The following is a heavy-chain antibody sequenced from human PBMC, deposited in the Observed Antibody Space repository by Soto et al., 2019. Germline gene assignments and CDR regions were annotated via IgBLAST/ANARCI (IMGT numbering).Heavy chain of an antibody. Sequence: EVQLLESGGGFTLFGGSLRLSCFASGFSFRNYAMSWVRQTPDNGLEWVASINAGSSSTYHADSVQGRFIVSRDNSKSTLYLQLNNLRADDTAIYYCAKGSDSGRPYYFDYWGQGTLVTVSS. CDR3: AKGSDSGRPYYFDY. D-gene: IGHD3-10*01. J-gene: IGHJ4*02. CDR1: GFSFRNYA. V-gene: IGHV3-23*01. CDR2: INAGSSST.